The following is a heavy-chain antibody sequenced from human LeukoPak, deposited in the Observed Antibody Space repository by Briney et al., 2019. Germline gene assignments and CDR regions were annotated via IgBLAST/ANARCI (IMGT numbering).Heavy chain of an antibody. V-gene: IGHV1-8*02. Sequence: ASVKVSCKASGYTFTSYDINWVRQATGQGLEWMGWMNANSGNTSHAQKLQGRVTMTRNTSTSTAYMELSSLRSEDTAVYYCVRVDMVRGIIDNCYYMDVWGKGTPVTISS. D-gene: IGHD3-10*01. J-gene: IGHJ6*03. CDR2: MNANSGNT. CDR3: VRVDMVRGIIDNCYYMDV. CDR1: GYTFTSYD.